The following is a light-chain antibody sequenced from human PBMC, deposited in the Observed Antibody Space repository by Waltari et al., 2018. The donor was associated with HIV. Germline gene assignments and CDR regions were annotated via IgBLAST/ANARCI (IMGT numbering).Light chain of an antibody. J-gene: IGLJ3*02. CDR3: SSYTSGSTWV. CDR1: SSDIGYFKF. Sequence: QSALTQPASVSGSPGQSITISCTGTSSDIGYFKFVSWYQQHPGKAPKLMIYDVSSRPSVVAVRISGSKSGSTASLTISGLQPEDEADYYCSSYTSGSTWVFGGGTKVTVL. CDR2: DVS. V-gene: IGLV2-14*03.